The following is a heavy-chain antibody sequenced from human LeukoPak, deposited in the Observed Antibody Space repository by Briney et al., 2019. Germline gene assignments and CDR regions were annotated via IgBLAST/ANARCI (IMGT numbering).Heavy chain of an antibody. CDR1: GYTFTGDY. CDR3: ARESGTDAFDI. V-gene: IGHV1-2*02. Sequence: VASVKVSCKASGYTFTGDYMHWVRQAPGQGLEWMGWINPNSGGTNYAQKFQGRVTMTRDTSISTAYMELSRLRSDDTAVYYCARESGTDAFDIWGQGTMVTVSS. D-gene: IGHD6-13*01. J-gene: IGHJ3*02. CDR2: INPNSGGT.